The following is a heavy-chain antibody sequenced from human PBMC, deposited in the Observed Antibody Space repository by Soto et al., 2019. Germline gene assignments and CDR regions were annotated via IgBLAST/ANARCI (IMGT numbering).Heavy chain of an antibody. CDR2: ISAYNGNT. CDR1: GYTFTSYG. Sequence: QVQLVQSGAEVKKPGASVKVSCKASGYTFTSYGISWVRQAPGQGLEWMGWISAYNGNTNYAQKLQGRVTMTTDTSTSTAYMELRSLRSDDTAVYYCARDRRNLITMVPPYCGMDVWGQGTTVTVSS. V-gene: IGHV1-18*01. J-gene: IGHJ6*02. D-gene: IGHD3-10*01. CDR3: ARDRRNLITMVPPYCGMDV.